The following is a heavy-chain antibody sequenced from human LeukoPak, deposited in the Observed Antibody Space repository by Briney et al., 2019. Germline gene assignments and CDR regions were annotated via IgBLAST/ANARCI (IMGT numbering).Heavy chain of an antibody. CDR1: GYSISSGYY. D-gene: IGHD2-2*01. CDR3: ARNIVVVPTVTGAFDV. Sequence: SETLSLTCAVSGYSISSGYYWGWIRPPPGKGLEWIGSIYHSGSTYYNPSLKSRVTISVDTSKNKFSLKLSSVTAADTAMYYCARNIVVVPTVTGAFDVWGQGTMVTVSS. J-gene: IGHJ3*01. V-gene: IGHV4-38-2*01. CDR2: IYHSGST.